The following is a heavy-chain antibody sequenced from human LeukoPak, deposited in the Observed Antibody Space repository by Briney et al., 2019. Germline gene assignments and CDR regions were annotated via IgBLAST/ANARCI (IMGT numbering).Heavy chain of an antibody. CDR2: IYYSGST. D-gene: IGHD1-26*01. V-gene: IGHV4-59*11. J-gene: IGHJ4*02. CDR1: GGSISSHY. Sequence: SETLSLTCTVSGGSISSHYWSWIRQPPGKGLEWIGYIYYSGSTNYSPSLKSRVTISVDTSKNQFSLKLYSVTAADTAVYYCARGGTYYTNYYFDYWGQGTPVTVSS. CDR3: ARGGTYYTNYYFDY.